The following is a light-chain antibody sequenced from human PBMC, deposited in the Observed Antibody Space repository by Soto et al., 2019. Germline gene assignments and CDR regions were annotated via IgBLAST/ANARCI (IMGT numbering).Light chain of an antibody. CDR2: AAS. J-gene: IGKJ4*01. Sequence: DIQMTQSPSSLSASVGDRVTITCRASQSISSYLNCYQQKPGTAPKLLIYAASSLQSGVPSRFSGSGSGTDFTLTISSLQPEDFATYYCQQSYSTPLLTFGGGTKVEIK. CDR1: QSISSY. V-gene: IGKV1-39*01. CDR3: QQSYSTPLLT.